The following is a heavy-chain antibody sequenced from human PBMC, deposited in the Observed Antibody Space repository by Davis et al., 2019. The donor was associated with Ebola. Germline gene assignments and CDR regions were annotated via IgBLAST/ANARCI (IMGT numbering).Heavy chain of an antibody. CDR2: ISADNGNT. CDR1: GYTFTSYA. D-gene: IGHD2-8*02. V-gene: IGHV1-18*01. J-gene: IGHJ4*02. CDR3: ARVSGGKDTSDY. Sequence: ASVKVSCKASGYTFTSYAINWVRQAPGQGLEWMGWISADNGNTNYAQKLQGRVTMTTDTSTSTAYMELRSLRSEDTAVYYCARVSGGKDTSDYWGQGTLVTVSS.